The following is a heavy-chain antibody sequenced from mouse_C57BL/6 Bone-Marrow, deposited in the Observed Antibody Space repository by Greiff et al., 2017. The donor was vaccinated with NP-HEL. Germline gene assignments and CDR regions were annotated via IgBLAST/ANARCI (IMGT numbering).Heavy chain of an antibody. D-gene: IGHD1-1*01. V-gene: IGHV1-19*01. J-gene: IGHJ2*01. CDR2: INPYNGGT. CDR1: GYTFTDYY. Sequence: VQLQQSGPVLVKPGASVKMSCKASGYTFTDYYMNWVKQSHGKSLEWIGVINPYNGGTSYNQKFKGKATLTVDKSSSTAYMELNSLTSEDSAVYYCARVITDYYGSSYYFDYWGQGTTLTVSS. CDR3: ARVITDYYGSSYYFDY.